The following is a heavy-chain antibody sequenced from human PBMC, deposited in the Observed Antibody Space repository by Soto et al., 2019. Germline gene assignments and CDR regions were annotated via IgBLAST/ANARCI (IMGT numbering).Heavy chain of an antibody. CDR1: GFTFSSYS. Sequence: PVGSLRLSCAASGFTFSSYSMNWVRQAPGKGLEWVSSISSSSYIYYADSVKGRFTISRDNAKNSLYLQMNSLRAEDTAVYYCARSIAARFDWFDPRGQGTLVTVS. CDR3: ARSIAARFDWFDP. V-gene: IGHV3-21*01. D-gene: IGHD6-6*01. CDR2: ISSSSYI. J-gene: IGHJ5*02.